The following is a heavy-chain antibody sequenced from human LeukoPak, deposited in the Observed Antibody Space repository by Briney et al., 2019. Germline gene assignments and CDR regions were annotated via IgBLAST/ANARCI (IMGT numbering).Heavy chain of an antibody. Sequence: GGSLRLSCAASGFTFSNNAMSWVRQAPGKGLEWVSSISSSGDSTHYADSVKGRFTISRDNSKDTLYLQMNTLRAEDTAIYYCARRGWLVNFDYWGQGTLVTVSS. CDR1: GFTFSNNA. CDR2: ISSSGDST. J-gene: IGHJ4*02. CDR3: ARRGWLVNFDY. V-gene: IGHV3-23*01. D-gene: IGHD6-19*01.